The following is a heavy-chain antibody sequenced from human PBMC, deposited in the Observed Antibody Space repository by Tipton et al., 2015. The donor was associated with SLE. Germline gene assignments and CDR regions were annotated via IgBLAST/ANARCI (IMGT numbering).Heavy chain of an antibody. D-gene: IGHD2-2*01. Sequence: TLSLTCTVSGYSISSGYYWGWIRQPPGKGLEWIASIFHSGSTNYNPSLKSRVTISVDTSKNQFSLKLKSVTAADSAVYYCARERYCSGASCYAPDYWGQGTLVAVSS. J-gene: IGHJ4*02. CDR3: ARERYCSGASCYAPDY. V-gene: IGHV4-38-2*02. CDR2: IFHSGST. CDR1: GYSISSGYY.